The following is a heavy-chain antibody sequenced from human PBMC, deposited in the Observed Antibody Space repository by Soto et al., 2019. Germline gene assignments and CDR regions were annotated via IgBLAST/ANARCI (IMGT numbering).Heavy chain of an antibody. CDR3: ARDEGESGFDY. Sequence: GASVKVSCKASGYTFFSYDINWVRQATGQGLEWMGWMNPNSGSTGYTQKFQDRVTMTRDTSTSTAYMELSSLTSEDTAVYYCARDEGESGFDYWGQGTLVTVSS. D-gene: IGHD3-10*01. CDR1: GYTFFSYD. CDR2: MNPNSGST. V-gene: IGHV1-8*01. J-gene: IGHJ4*02.